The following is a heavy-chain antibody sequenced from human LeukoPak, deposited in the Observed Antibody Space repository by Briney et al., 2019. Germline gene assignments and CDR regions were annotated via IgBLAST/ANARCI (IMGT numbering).Heavy chain of an antibody. CDR3: AELGITMIGGV. CDR2: IKEDGSDK. J-gene: IGHJ6*04. Sequence: GGSLRLSCVASGFTFNKYWMSWVRQVPGKGLEWVANIKEDGSDKYYVDSVTGRFTISRDNAKDSLYLQMNSLRAEDTAVYYCAELGITMIGGVWGKGTTVTISS. D-gene: IGHD3-10*02. V-gene: IGHV3-7*01. CDR1: GFTFNKYW.